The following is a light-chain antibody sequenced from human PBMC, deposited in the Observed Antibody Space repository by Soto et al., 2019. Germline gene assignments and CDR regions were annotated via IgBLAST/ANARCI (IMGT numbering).Light chain of an antibody. CDR2: LGS. CDR1: QNLLHIGGYNY. Sequence: DIFLTHSPRSLAVTPGEPASISCRSSQNLLHIGGYNYLDWYVQKPGQSPQLLIFLGSYRASGVPDRFSGSGSGTDFTLRISRVEAEDVGVYYCMQAVYTRTFGPGTKVDIK. V-gene: IGKV2-28*01. CDR3: MQAVYTRT. J-gene: IGKJ1*01.